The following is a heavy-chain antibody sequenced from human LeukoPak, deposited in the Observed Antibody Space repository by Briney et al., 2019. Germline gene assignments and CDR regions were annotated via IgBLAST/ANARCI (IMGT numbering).Heavy chain of an antibody. J-gene: IGHJ5*02. CDR1: GGSISGTLYY. D-gene: IGHD5-12*01. V-gene: IGHV4-39*01. CDR3: ARGRLRFGH. Sequence: PETLSLTCTVSGGSISGTLYYWGWIRQPPGKGLEWIGSIFYSGITYYNPSLQSRVTISVDASKSQFSLHLSSVTAADTAVYYCARGRLRFGHWGQGTLVTVSS. CDR2: IFYSGIT.